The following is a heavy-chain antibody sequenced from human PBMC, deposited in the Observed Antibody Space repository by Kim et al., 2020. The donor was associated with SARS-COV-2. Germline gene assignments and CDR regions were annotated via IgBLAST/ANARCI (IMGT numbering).Heavy chain of an antibody. Sequence: GGSLRLSCAASGFTFSSYWMSWVRQAPGKGLEWVANIKQDGSEKYYVDSVKGRFTISRDNAKNSLYLQMNSLRAEDTAVYYCARDPLLWFGELPNWDFDYWGQGTLVTVSS. CDR3: ARDPLLWFGELPNWDFDY. CDR2: IKQDGSEK. V-gene: IGHV3-7*01. J-gene: IGHJ4*02. CDR1: GFTFSSYW. D-gene: IGHD3-10*01.